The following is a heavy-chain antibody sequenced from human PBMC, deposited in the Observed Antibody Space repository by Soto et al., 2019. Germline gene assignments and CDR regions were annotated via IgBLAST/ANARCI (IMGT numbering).Heavy chain of an antibody. J-gene: IGHJ5*02. CDR1: GFTFSTYW. V-gene: IGHV3-74*01. Sequence: GSLRLSCAASGFTFSTYWMHWVRQAPGKGLVWVSRIKSDGSSTSYADSVKGRFTISRDNAKNTLYLQMNSLRVEDTAVYYCARSDWFDPWGQGTLVTVSS. CDR3: ARSDWFDP. CDR2: IKSDGSST.